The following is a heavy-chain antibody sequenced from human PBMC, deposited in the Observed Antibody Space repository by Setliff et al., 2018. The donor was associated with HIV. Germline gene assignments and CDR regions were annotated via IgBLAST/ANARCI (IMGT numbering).Heavy chain of an antibody. CDR2: IHTSGST. D-gene: IGHD2-21*01. J-gene: IGHJ4*02. V-gene: IGHV4-61*09. CDR1: GGSISSGSHY. CDR3: ARASRWGSIPFDY. Sequence: PSETLSLTCTVSGGSISSGSHYWTWIRQPAGKGLEWIGHIHTSGSTNYDLSLMSRVTISVDTSKNQFSLKLNSVTAADTAVYFCARASRWGSIPFDYWGQGTLVTVSS.